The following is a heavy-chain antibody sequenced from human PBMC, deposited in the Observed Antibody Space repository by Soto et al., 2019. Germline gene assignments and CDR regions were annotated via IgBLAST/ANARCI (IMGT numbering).Heavy chain of an antibody. CDR3: AGGYSSSWYSCHY. D-gene: IGHD6-13*01. J-gene: IGHJ4*02. V-gene: IGHV6-1*01. CDR2: TYYRSKWYN. Sequence: SQTLSVTCAISGDSVSSNSAAWNWIRQSPSRGLEWLGRTYYRSKWYNDYAVSVKSRITINPDTSKNQFSLQLNSVTPEDTAVYYCAGGYSSSWYSCHYWGQGTLVTVSS. CDR1: GDSVSSNSAA.